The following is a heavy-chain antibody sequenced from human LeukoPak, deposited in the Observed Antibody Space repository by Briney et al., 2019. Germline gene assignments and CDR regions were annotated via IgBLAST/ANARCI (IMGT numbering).Heavy chain of an antibody. CDR2: TSYDGSNK. D-gene: IGHD3-3*01. J-gene: IGHJ4*02. Sequence: PSGGSLRPSCAASGFTFSSYAMHWVRQAPGKGLEWVAVTSYDGSNKYYADSVKGRFTISRDNSKNTLYLQMNSLRAEDTAVYYCARGPRFLEWLLVDYWGQGTLVTVSS. CDR1: GFTFSSYA. V-gene: IGHV3-30-3*01. CDR3: ARGPRFLEWLLVDY.